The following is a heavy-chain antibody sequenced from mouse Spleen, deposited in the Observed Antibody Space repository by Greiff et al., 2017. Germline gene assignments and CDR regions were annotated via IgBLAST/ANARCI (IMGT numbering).Heavy chain of an antibody. J-gene: IGHJ4*01. CDR3: ARGGNYGVFYAMDY. D-gene: IGHD1-1*01. Sequence: QVHVKQSGAELVRPGSSVKISCKASGYAFSSYWMNWVKQRPGQGLEWIGQIYPGDGDTNYNGKFKGKATLTADKSSSTAYMQLSSLTSEDSAVYFCARGGNYGVFYAMDYWGQGTSVTVSS. V-gene: IGHV1-80*01. CDR1: GYAFSSYW. CDR2: IYPGDGDT.